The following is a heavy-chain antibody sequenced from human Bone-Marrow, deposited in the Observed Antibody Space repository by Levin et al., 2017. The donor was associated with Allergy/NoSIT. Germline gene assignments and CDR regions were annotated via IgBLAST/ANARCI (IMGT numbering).Heavy chain of an antibody. CDR3: ARGFVVVTGFYFDY. CDR1: GGSINNGDYY. D-gene: IGHD2-21*02. V-gene: IGHV4-30-4*02. CDR2: MYKRGST. J-gene: IGHJ4*02. Sequence: NPSETLSLTCNVSGGSINNGDYYWTWLRQSPGKGLEYLGYMYKRGSTYYRPSLKGRVDISKDTSKNQFSLRLSAVTAADTAIYFCARGFVVVTGFYFDYWGQGTLLSVSS.